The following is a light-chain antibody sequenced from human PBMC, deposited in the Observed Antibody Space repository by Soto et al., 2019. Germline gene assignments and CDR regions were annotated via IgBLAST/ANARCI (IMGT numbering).Light chain of an antibody. CDR3: QQYNSHSLYS. J-gene: IGKJ2*01. CDR1: QSVRSW. CDR2: YAS. V-gene: IGKV1-5*01. Sequence: DIQLTQSPSILSASVGDRVTITCRASQSVRSWLAWYQQKPGKAPNLLIYYASNLASGVPSRFSGSGSGTEYTLSISSLQPEDFATYFCQQYNSHSLYSFGHGTKVDIK.